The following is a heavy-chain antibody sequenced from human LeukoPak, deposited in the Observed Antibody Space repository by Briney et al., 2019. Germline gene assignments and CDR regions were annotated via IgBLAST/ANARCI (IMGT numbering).Heavy chain of an antibody. Sequence: PGGSLRLSCAASGFTFSSYAMHWVRQAPGKGLEWVAVISYDGSNKYYADSVKGRFTISRDNSKNTLYLQMNSLRAEDTAEYYCARDRGRDFDWLPYNWFDPWGQGTLVTVSS. CDR1: GFTFSSYA. J-gene: IGHJ5*02. D-gene: IGHD3-9*01. CDR2: ISYDGSNK. V-gene: IGHV3-30-3*01. CDR3: ARDRGRDFDWLPYNWFDP.